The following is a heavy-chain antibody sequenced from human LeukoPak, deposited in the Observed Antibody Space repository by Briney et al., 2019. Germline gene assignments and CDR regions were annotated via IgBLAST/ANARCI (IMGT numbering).Heavy chain of an antibody. J-gene: IGHJ4*02. CDR2: IYYSGST. CDR1: GGSNSSYY. V-gene: IGHV4-59*01. Sequence: SETLSLTCTVSGGSNSSYYWSWIRQPPGKGLEWIGYIYYSGSTNYNPSLKSRVTISVDTSKNQFSLKLSSVTAADTAVYYCARVQAYGGKGYFDYWGQGTLVTVSS. D-gene: IGHD4-23*01. CDR3: ARVQAYGGKGYFDY.